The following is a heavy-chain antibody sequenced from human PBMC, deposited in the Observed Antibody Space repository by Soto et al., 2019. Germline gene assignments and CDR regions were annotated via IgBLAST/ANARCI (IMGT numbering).Heavy chain of an antibody. J-gene: IGHJ6*02. CDR1: GFTFSSYA. V-gene: IGHV3-23*01. Sequence: PGGSLRLSCAASGFTFSSYAMSWVRQAPGKGLEWVSAISGSGGSTYYADSVKGRFTISRDNSKNTLYLQMNSLRAEDTAVYYCAFSSSWHRDYYYGMDVWGQGTTVTV. D-gene: IGHD6-13*01. CDR3: AFSSSWHRDYYYGMDV. CDR2: ISGSGGST.